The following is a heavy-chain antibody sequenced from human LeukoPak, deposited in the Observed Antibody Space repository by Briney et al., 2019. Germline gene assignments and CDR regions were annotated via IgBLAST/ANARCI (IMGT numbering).Heavy chain of an antibody. CDR2: IYTSGST. CDR1: GGSISSGSYY. D-gene: IGHD2/OR15-2a*01. Sequence: SQTLSLTCTVYGGSISSGSYYWSWIRQPAGKGLEWIGRIYTSGSTNYNPSLKSRVTISVDTSKNQFSLKLSSVTAADTAVYYCARGTFGLFDYWGQGTLVTVSS. CDR3: ARGTFGLFDY. V-gene: IGHV4-61*02. J-gene: IGHJ4*02.